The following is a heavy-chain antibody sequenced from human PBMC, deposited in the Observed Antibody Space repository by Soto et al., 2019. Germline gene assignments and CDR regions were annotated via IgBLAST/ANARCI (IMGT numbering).Heavy chain of an antibody. CDR2: IIPIFGTA. CDR1: GGTFSSYA. J-gene: IGHJ4*02. Sequence: SVKVSCKASGGTFSSYAISWVRQAPGQGLECMGGIIPIFGTANYAQKFQGRVTITADESTSTAYMELSSLRSEDTAVYYCARVGVAGPITGLMVLFDVWGQGTLVTVAS. V-gene: IGHV1-69*13. D-gene: IGHD6-19*01. CDR3: ARVGVAGPITGLMVLFDV.